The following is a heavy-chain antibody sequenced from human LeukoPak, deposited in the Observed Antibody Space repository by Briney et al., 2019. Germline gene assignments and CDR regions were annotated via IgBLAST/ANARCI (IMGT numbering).Heavy chain of an antibody. CDR3: ARGALGGDTAMVPTFDY. D-gene: IGHD5-18*01. V-gene: IGHV4-59*01. J-gene: IGHJ4*02. CDR1: GGSISSYY. CDR2: IYYSGST. Sequence: PSETLSLTCTVSGGSISSYYWSWIRQPPGKGLEWIGYIYYSGSTNYNPSLKSRVTISVDTSKNQFSLKLSSVTAADTAVYYCARGALGGDTAMVPTFDYWGQGTLVTVSS.